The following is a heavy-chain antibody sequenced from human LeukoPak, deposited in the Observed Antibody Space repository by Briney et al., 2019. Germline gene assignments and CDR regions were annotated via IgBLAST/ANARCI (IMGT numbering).Heavy chain of an antibody. V-gene: IGHV1-3*01. Sequence: GASVKVSCKASGYTFTTYAMHWVRQAPGQRLEWMGWINAGNGNTKYSQKFQGRVTITRDTSASTAYMELSSLRSEDTAVHYCASGIEGYYDSSGYYLSLFYWGQGTLVTVSS. CDR3: ASGIEGYYDSSGYYLSLFY. CDR1: GYTFTTYA. CDR2: INAGNGNT. J-gene: IGHJ4*02. D-gene: IGHD3-22*01.